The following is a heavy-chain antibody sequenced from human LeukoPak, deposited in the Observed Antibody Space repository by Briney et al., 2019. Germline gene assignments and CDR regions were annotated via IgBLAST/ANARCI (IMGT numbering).Heavy chain of an antibody. CDR2: INHSGST. V-gene: IGHV4-34*01. D-gene: IGHD3-10*01. J-gene: IGHJ4*02. CDR3: AASLWFGIYPDY. CDR1: GGSFSGYY. Sequence: SETLSLTCAVYGGSFSGYYWSWIRQPPGKGLEWIGEINHSGSTNYNPSLKSRVTISVDTSKNQFSPKLSSVTAADTAVYYCAASLWFGIYPDYWGQGSLVTVSS.